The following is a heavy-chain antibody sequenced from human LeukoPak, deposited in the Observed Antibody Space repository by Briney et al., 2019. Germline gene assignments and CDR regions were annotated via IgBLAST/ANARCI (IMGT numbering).Heavy chain of an antibody. J-gene: IGHJ6*02. D-gene: IGHD4-17*01. CDR1: GFIFSTYV. V-gene: IGHV3-48*03. CDR2: ISNSDSTV. CDR3: ARVQDDYGDYYYGMDV. Sequence: GGSLRLSCAASGFIFSTYVMNWVRQAPGKGLEWVSYISNSDSTVHYADSVKGRFTISRDNAHNSLYLQMSSLRAEDTAVYYCARVQDDYGDYYYGMDVWGQGTTVTVSS.